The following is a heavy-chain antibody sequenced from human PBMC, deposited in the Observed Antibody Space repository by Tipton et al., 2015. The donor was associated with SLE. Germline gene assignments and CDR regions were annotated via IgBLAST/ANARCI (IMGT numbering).Heavy chain of an antibody. J-gene: IGHJ5*02. D-gene: IGHD3-10*01. CDR1: GGSITSGGYY. CDR3: ARVDTMVRGVLMGFAP. CDR2: IYTSGST. V-gene: IGHV4-31*03. Sequence: TLSLTCTVSGGSITSGGYYWSWIRQLPGRGLEWIGYIYTSGSTYYNPSLKSRITMSVGPSRNQFSLKLTSVTAADTAVYYCARVDTMVRGVLMGFAPWGQGTLVTVSS.